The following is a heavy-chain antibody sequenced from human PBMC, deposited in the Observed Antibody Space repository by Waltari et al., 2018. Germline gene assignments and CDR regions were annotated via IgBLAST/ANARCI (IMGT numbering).Heavy chain of an antibody. J-gene: IGHJ4*02. CDR2: IHKDGSEK. D-gene: IGHD7-27*01. V-gene: IGHV3-7*01. CDR3: VRDHWGPDY. Sequence: EVHLVESGGGLVQPGGSLRLSCAASGFTFTDCWMSWVRQAPGKGPELVANIHKDGSEKNYVDYVKGRFTISRDNAKDSVYLQMNSLRADDTAMYYCVRDHWGPDYWGQGTLVTVSS. CDR1: GFTFTDCW.